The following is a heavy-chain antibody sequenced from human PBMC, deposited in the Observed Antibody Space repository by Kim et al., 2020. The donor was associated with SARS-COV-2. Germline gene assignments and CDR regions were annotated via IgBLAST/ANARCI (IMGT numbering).Heavy chain of an antibody. Sequence: SNPSLKSRVTISVDTSKNQFSLKLSSVTAADTAVYYCARGTEMATIHFDYWGQGTLVTVSS. J-gene: IGHJ4*02. CDR3: ARGTEMATIHFDY. D-gene: IGHD5-12*01. V-gene: IGHV4-34*01.